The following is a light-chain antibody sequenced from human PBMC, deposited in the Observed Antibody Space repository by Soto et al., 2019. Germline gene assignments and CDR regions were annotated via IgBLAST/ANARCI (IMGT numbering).Light chain of an antibody. CDR1: QSIINNY. V-gene: IGKV3-20*01. J-gene: IGKJ2*01. CDR3: QQYGTSPLMYT. Sequence: ESVLTQSPGSLSLSPGETATLSCRASQSIINNYLAWYQQKPGPAPRLLIYGASIRATGVPDRFSGSGSGTDFTLTITRLEAEDFAVYYCQQYGTSPLMYTFCQGTKLGFK. CDR2: GAS.